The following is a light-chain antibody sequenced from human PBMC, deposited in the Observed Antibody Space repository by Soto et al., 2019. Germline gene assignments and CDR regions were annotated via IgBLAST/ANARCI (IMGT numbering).Light chain of an antibody. CDR1: QSVINNY. Sequence: EIVLTQSPGTLSLSPGERGTLPCRASQSVINNYLAWYQQKPGQAPRLLIYGASSRATGIPERFSGSGSGTEFTLTISRLAPEDFAVYYCQQYGSSPFTFGQGTRLEIK. V-gene: IGKV3-20*01. CDR3: QQYGSSPFT. CDR2: GAS. J-gene: IGKJ5*01.